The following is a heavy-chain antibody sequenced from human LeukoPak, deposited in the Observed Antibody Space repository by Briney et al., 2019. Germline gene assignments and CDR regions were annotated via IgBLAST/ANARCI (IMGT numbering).Heavy chain of an antibody. D-gene: IGHD6-13*01. Sequence: GGSLRLSCTASGFTFGCYDMSWVRQAPGKGLEWVSSISAGSEDSYYADSVKGRFTISRDNSKSTLYLQMNSLRADDTAVYYCARTIAQYSSTWLYYYYGLDVWAKGPRSPSP. V-gene: IGHV3-23*01. CDR3: ARTIAQYSSTWLYYYYGLDV. CDR1: GFTFGCYD. J-gene: IGHJ6*02. CDR2: ISAGSEDS.